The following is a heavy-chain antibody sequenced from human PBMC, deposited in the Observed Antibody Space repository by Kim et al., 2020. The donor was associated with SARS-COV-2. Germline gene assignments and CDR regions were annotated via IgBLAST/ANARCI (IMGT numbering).Heavy chain of an antibody. J-gene: IGHJ4*02. Sequence: TYYTPSLKSRVTISVDTSKNQFSLKLSSVTAADTAVYYCARPLGNGCVDYWGQGTLVTVSS. D-gene: IGHD1-1*01. CDR3: ARPLGNGCVDY. V-gene: IGHV4-39*01. CDR2: T.